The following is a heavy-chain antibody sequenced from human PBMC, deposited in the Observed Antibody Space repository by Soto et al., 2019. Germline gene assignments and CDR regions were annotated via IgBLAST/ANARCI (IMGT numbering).Heavy chain of an antibody. CDR2: IGRFGDLI. V-gene: IGHV3-23*01. D-gene: IGHD6-6*01. CDR1: GFTFSDYP. Sequence: GGSLRLSCAVSGFTFSDYPMTWVRQAPGKGLEWVSVIGRFGDLIRYAASVKGRFTISRDNSNNTLFLQMNSLRAEDTAIYFCAKPSRPHLLFYFDTWGLGAPVTVSS. J-gene: IGHJ5*02. CDR3: AKPSRPHLLFYFDT.